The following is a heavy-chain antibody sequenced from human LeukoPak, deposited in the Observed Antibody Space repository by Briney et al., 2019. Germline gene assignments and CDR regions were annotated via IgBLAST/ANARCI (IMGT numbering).Heavy chain of an antibody. Sequence: SETLSLTCAVSGYSISSGYYWGWIRQPPGKGLEWIGSIYHSGSTYYNPSLKSRVTISVDTSKNQFSLKLSSVTAADTAVYYCARQGTIFGVVYCVMDNEFDYWGQGTLVTVSS. CDR3: ARQGTIFGVVYCVMDNEFDY. CDR2: IYHSGST. D-gene: IGHD3-3*01. J-gene: IGHJ4*02. CDR1: GYSISSGYY. V-gene: IGHV4-38-2*01.